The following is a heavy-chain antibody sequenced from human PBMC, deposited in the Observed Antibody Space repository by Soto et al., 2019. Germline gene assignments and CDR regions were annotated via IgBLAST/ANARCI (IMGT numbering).Heavy chain of an antibody. V-gene: IGHV4-39*01. D-gene: IGHD3-10*01. CDR3: ARVGALWFGEGGDY. CDR2: IYYSGST. Sequence: QLQLQESGPGLVKPSETLSLTCTVSGGSISSSSYYWGWIRQPPGKGLEWIGSIYYSGSTYYNPSVQGRVTISVDPSKNQFSLKLGSVTPADPAVYYCARVGALWFGEGGDYWGQGTLVTVSS. CDR1: GGSISSSSYY. J-gene: IGHJ4*02.